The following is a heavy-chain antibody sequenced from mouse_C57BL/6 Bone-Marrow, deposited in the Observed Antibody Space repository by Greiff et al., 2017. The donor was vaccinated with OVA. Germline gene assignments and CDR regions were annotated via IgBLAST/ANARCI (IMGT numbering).Heavy chain of an antibody. D-gene: IGHD2-12*01. Sequence: QVQLQQSGPELVKPGASVKISCKASGYSFTSYYIHWVKQRPGQGLEWIGWIYPGSGNTKYNEKFKGKATLTADTSSSTAYMQLSSLTSEDSEVYYCARAYYSLAWFAYWGQGTLVTVSA. CDR3: ARAYYSLAWFAY. J-gene: IGHJ3*01. CDR1: GYSFTSYY. CDR2: IYPGSGNT. V-gene: IGHV1-66*01.